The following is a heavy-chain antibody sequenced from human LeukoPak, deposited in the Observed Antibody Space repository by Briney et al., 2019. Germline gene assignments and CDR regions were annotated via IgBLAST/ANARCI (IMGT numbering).Heavy chain of an antibody. Sequence: GGSLRLSCAASGLTFNSYAMSWVRQAPGKGMEWVSAISGSGRSTYYADSVKGRFTIPRHNSKNTLYLQMNRLRAEDTAVYYCAKDLQQLVPSICQHWGQGTLVTVSS. J-gene: IGHJ1*01. CDR3: AKDLQQLVPSICQH. D-gene: IGHD6-6*01. CDR1: GLTFNSYA. CDR2: ISGSGRST. V-gene: IGHV3-23*01.